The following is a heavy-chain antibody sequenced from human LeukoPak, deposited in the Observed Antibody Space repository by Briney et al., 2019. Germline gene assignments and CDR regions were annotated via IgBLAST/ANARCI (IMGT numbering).Heavy chain of an antibody. V-gene: IGHV3-23*01. CDR3: AKGHRLCTSGNCNSQVDY. D-gene: IGHD2-15*01. J-gene: IGHJ4*01. Sequence: GGSLRLSCAASGFTFTSFVMSWVRQAPGKGLEWISTVSASGAQTYFADSVKGRFTISRDNSKNTLYLQMYSLRVEDTATYYCAKGHRLCTSGNCNSQVDYWGHGTLVTVSP. CDR1: GFTFTSFV. CDR2: VSASGAQT.